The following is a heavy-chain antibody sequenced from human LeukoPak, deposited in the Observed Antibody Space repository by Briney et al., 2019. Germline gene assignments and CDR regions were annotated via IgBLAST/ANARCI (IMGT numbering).Heavy chain of an antibody. CDR3: ARRELYGSGSYYSFDY. V-gene: IGHV4-39*01. D-gene: IGHD3-10*01. J-gene: IGHJ4*02. CDR2: IYYSGST. Sequence: SGTLSLTCTVSGGSISSSSYYWGWIRQPPGKGLEWIGSIYYSGSTYYNPSLKSRVTISVDTSKNQFSLKLSSVTAADTAVYYCARRELYGSGSYYSFDYWGQGTLVTVSS. CDR1: GGSISSSSYY.